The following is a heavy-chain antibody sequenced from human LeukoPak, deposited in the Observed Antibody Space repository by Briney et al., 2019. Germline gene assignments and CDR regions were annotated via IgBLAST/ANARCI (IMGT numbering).Heavy chain of an antibody. CDR3: ARDNPRGSIEHAFDI. D-gene: IGHD1-14*01. J-gene: IGHJ3*02. CDR2: IYYSGST. V-gene: IGHV4-59*01. Sequence: SETLSLTCTVSGGSISSYYWSWIRQPPGKGLEWIGYIYYSGSTNYNPSLKSRVTISVDTSKNQFSLKLSSVTAADTAVYYCARDNPRGSIEHAFDIWGQGTMVTVSS. CDR1: GGSISSYY.